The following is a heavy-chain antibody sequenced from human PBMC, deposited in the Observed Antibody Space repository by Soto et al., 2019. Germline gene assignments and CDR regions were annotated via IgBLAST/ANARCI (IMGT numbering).Heavy chain of an antibody. D-gene: IGHD3-22*01. J-gene: IGHJ4*02. CDR3: ARAHYYDNGGSFDY. Sequence: PSETLSLTCTVSGGSISSGDYWSWIRQPPGKGLEWIGYIHYSGSTYYNPSLKSRVTVSFDTSKNQFSLRLSSVTAADTAVYYCARAHYYDNGGSFDYWGQGTLVTVSS. CDR1: GGSISSGDY. V-gene: IGHV4-30-4*01. CDR2: IHYSGST.